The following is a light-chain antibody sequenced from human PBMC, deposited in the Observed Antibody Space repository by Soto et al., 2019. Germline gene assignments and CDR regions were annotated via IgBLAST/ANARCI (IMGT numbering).Light chain of an antibody. V-gene: IGKV1-39*01. CDR1: QSVTSY. CDR3: HPYDSYST. CDR2: AAS. J-gene: IGKJ1*01. Sequence: EIQMTQSPSSLSASVGDRLTMTCRASQSVTSYLNWYQQRPGKAPKLLTYAASSLQSGVPSRFSGSGSGTDFTLTISSLQSDDFAVYYCHPYDSYSTFGQGTKVDI.